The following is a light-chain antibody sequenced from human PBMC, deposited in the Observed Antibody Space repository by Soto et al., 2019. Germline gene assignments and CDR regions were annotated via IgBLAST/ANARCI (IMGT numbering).Light chain of an antibody. Sequence: QSALTRPASVSGSPGQSITLSCTGTSSDVGGYNYVSWYQQHPGKAPKLLIYEVSNRPSGVSNRFSGSKSGNTASLTISGLQAEDEADYYCNSYTSSSTRVVFGGGTKLTVL. V-gene: IGLV2-14*01. CDR1: SSDVGGYNY. CDR2: EVS. CDR3: NSYTSSSTRVV. J-gene: IGLJ2*01.